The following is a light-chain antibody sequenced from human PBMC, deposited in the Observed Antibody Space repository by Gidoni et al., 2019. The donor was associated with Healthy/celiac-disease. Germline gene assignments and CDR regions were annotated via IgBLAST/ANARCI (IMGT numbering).Light chain of an antibody. CDR2: LGS. V-gene: IGKV2-28*01. J-gene: IGKJ1*01. CDR3: MQALQTPRT. CDR1: QSLLHSNGYNY. Sequence: DIVMTQSPLSLPVTPGEPASISCRSSQSLLHSNGYNYLDWYLQKPGQSPQLLIYLGSNRASGVPDRFSGRGSGTDFTLKISRVEAEDVGVYYCMQALQTPRTFGPGTKVEIK.